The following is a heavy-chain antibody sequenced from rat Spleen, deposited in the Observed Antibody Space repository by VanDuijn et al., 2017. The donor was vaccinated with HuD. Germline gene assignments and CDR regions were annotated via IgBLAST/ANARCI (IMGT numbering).Heavy chain of an antibody. J-gene: IGHJ2*01. CDR1: GFTFSNYY. V-gene: IGHV5S23*01. D-gene: IGHD1-5*01. CDR2: ITNSGGST. Sequence: EVQLVESGGGLVQPGRSLKLSCAASGFTFSNYYMAWVRQAPTKGLEWVASITNSGGSTYYRDSVKGRFTISRDNAKSTLYLQMDSLRSEDTATYYCTTLRWDYFDSWGQGVMVTVSS. CDR3: TTLRWDYFDS.